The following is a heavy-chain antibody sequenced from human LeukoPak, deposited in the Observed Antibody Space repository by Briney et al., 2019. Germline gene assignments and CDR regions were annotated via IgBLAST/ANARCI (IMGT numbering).Heavy chain of an antibody. CDR3: ARGRMRNYYDSSGYYQEFDY. CDR2: INPSGGST. D-gene: IGHD3-22*01. Sequence: ASVKVSCKASGYTITNNYMHWVRQAPGQGLEWMGIINPSGGSTSYAQKFQGRVTITRNTSISTAYMELSSLKSEDTAVYYCARGRMRNYYDSSGYYQEFDYWGQGTLVTVSS. V-gene: IGHV1-46*01. J-gene: IGHJ4*02. CDR1: GYTITNNY.